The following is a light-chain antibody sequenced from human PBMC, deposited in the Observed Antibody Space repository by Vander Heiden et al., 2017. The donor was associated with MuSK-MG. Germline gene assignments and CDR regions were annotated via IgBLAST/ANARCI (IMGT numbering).Light chain of an antibody. CDR1: QSISSY. Sequence: DIQMTQSPSSLSASVGDRVTITCRASQSISSYLNWYQQKPGKAPKLLIYAASSLQSGVRSRFSGSGSGTDFTLTISSLQPEDFATYYCQQSYSTARTFGQGTKLXIK. CDR2: AAS. J-gene: IGKJ2*01. V-gene: IGKV1-39*01. CDR3: QQSYSTART.